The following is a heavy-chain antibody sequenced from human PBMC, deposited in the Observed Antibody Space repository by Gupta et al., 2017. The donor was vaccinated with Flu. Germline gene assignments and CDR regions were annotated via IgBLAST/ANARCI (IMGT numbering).Heavy chain of an antibody. D-gene: IGHD2-21*02. Sequence: QLLLQESGPGLVKPSETLSLSCTVSGASVRSTSNYWGWIRQSPGKGLEWIGSLYYGGRPYYNPSLKSRVTISLDTSKNQVSLKLDSVTAADTGVFYCARWVGPTVTAPADLWGQGTVVTVSS. CDR2: LYYGGRP. CDR3: ARWVGPTVTAPADL. CDR1: GASVRSTSNY. J-gene: IGHJ5*02. V-gene: IGHV4-39*01.